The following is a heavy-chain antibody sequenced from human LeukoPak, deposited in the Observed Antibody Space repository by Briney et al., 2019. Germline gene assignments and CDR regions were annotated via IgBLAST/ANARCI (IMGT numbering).Heavy chain of an antibody. J-gene: IGHJ4*02. D-gene: IGHD6-19*01. CDR1: GSTFDDYA. Sequence: GGSLRLSCAASGSTFDDYAMHWVRQAPGKGLEWVSGISWNSGSIGYADSVKGRFTISRDNAKNSLYLQMNSLRAEDTALYYCAKDRSEQWLVPDDYWGQGTLVTVSS. CDR3: AKDRSEQWLVPDDY. CDR2: ISWNSGSI. V-gene: IGHV3-9*01.